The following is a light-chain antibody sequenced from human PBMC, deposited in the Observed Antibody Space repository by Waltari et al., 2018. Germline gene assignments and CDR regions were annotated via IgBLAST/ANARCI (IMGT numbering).Light chain of an antibody. CDR2: YAS. J-gene: IGKJ2*03. V-gene: IGKV6-21*01. Sequence: DIELTQSPAFQPVTPKEQVTITCRASQDIGSSLHWYQQKPDQSPKLLIYYASQSFSGVPSRFTGSGSGTDFTLTINGLEAEDAATYYCHQSGDLPRSFGQGTKLEIK. CDR1: QDIGSS. CDR3: HQSGDLPRS.